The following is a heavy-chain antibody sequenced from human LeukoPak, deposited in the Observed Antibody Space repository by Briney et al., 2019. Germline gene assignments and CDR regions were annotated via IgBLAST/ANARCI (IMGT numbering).Heavy chain of an antibody. CDR1: GYSCSSSW. CDR2: IYPGDSDT. Sequence: KAGESLNICCKCSGYSCSSSWICWVRQMPGKGLEWMGIIYPGDSDTRYSPSFQGQVTISADKSISTAYLQWSSLKASDTAMYYCARQPLQKGSKTFESWGPRTLVTVSS. V-gene: IGHV5-51*01. CDR3: ARQPLQKGSKTFES. J-gene: IGHJ4*02.